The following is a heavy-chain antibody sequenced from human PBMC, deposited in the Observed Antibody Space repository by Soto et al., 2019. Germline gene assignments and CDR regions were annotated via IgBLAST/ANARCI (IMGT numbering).Heavy chain of an antibody. V-gene: IGHV3-23*01. D-gene: IGHD3-22*01. CDR2: ISGSGGST. CDR1: GFIFSNYA. CDR3: AKGVSRSGYYSFLDY. J-gene: IGHJ4*02. Sequence: GGSLRLSCVASGFIFSNYAISWLRQGPGKGLEWVSAISGSGGSTYYADSVKGRFTISRDNSKNTLYLQMNSLRAEDTAVYYCAKGVSRSGYYSFLDYWGQGTLVTVSS.